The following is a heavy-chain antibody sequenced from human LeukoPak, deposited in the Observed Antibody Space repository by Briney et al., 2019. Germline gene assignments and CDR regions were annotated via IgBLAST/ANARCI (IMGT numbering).Heavy chain of an antibody. CDR1: GFTFSSYA. V-gene: IGHV3-30-3*01. D-gene: IGHD6-19*01. CDR2: ISYDGSNK. Sequence: GRSLRLSWAASGFTFSSYAMHWVRQAPGKGLEWVAVISYDGSNKYYADSVKGRFTISRDNSKNTLYLQMNSLRAEDTAVYYCANPGIAVAGTGYWGQGTLVTVSS. J-gene: IGHJ4*02. CDR3: ANPGIAVAGTGY.